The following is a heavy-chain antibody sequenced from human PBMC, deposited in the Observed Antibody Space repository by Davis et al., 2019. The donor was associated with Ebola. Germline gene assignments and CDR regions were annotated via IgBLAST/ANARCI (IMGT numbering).Heavy chain of an antibody. J-gene: IGHJ5*02. CDR3: ARVVTMVRSTGWFDP. D-gene: IGHD3-10*01. CDR1: GFTFSDYY. Sequence: GESLKISCAASGFTFSDYYMSWIRQAPGKGLEWVSYISSSSSTIYYADSVKGRFTISRDNAKNSLYLQMNSLRDDDTAVYYCARVVTMVRSTGWFDPWGQGTLVTVSS. V-gene: IGHV3-11*01. CDR2: ISSSSSTI.